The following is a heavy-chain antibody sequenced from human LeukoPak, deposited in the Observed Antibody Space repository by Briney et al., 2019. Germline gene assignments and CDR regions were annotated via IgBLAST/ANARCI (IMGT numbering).Heavy chain of an antibody. J-gene: IGHJ5*02. CDR2: ISGSGGST. D-gene: IGHD2-2*01. V-gene: IGHV3-23*01. Sequence: GGSLRLSCAASGFTFSSYAMSWVRQAPEKGLEWVSAISGSGGSTYYADSVKGRFTISRDNSKNTLYLQMNSLRAEDTAVYYCAKDQDIVVVPWFDPWGQGTLVTVSS. CDR3: AKDQDIVVVPWFDP. CDR1: GFTFSSYA.